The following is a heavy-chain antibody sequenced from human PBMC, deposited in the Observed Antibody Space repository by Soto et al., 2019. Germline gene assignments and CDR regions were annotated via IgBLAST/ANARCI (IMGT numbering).Heavy chain of an antibody. CDR1: GFTFSSYS. D-gene: IGHD5-12*01. CDR2: ISSSSSYI. J-gene: IGHJ4*02. V-gene: IGHV3-21*01. CDR3: ATPLGYSGYELFDY. Sequence: PGGSLRLSCAASGFTFSSYSMNWVRQAPGKGLEWVSSISSSSSYIYYADSVKGRFTISRDNAKNSLYLQMNSLRAEDTAVYYCATPLGYSGYELFDYWGQGTLVTVSS.